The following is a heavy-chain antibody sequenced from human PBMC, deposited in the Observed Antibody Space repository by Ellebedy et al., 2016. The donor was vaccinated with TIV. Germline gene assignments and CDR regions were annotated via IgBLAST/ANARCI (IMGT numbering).Heavy chain of an antibody. CDR2: IKTDESET. CDR3: VGFGVFNL. D-gene: IGHD3-3*01. J-gene: IGHJ5*02. V-gene: IGHV3-7*01. Sequence: GESLKISCAAWGFSFSNFWMSWVRQAPGKGLEWVAHIKTDESETYYVDSVKGRFTISRENAKNALFLQMDGLRVDDSAVYYCVGFGVFNLWGQGAPVTVSS. CDR1: GFSFSNFW.